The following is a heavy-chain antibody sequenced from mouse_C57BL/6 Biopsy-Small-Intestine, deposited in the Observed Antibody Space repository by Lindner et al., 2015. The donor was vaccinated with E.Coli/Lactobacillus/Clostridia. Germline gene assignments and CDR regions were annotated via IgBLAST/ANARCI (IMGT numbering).Heavy chain of an antibody. CDR3: ARVEECGGNTCYSALDY. Sequence: SVKVSCKASGYSFTSYGVSWVRQAPGQGLEWMGWITVDNGNTDYAPKVQGRVTITTDTTTSTVYMELRSLRSDDTAVYYCARVEECGGNTCYSALDYWGQGTVVTVSS. V-gene: IGHV1-79*01. CDR1: GYSFTSYG. CDR2: ITVDNGNT. J-gene: IGHJ4*01. D-gene: IGHD1-1*02.